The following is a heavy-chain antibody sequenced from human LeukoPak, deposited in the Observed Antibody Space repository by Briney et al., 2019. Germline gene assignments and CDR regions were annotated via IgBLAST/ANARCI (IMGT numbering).Heavy chain of an antibody. CDR3: ARGETVLRYFDWLPYFDY. D-gene: IGHD3-9*01. J-gene: IGHJ4*02. CDR1: GFTFSSYW. CDR2: IKQDGSEK. V-gene: IGHV3-7*01. Sequence: GGSLRLSCAASGFTFSSYWMSWVRQAPGKGLEWVANIKQDGSEKYYVDSVKGRFTISRDNAKNSLYLQMNSLRAEDTAVYYCARGETVLRYFDWLPYFDYWGQGTLVTVSS.